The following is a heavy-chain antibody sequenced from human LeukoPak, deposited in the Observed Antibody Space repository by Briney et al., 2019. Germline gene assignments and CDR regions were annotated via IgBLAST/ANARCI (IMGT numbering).Heavy chain of an antibody. J-gene: IGHJ4*02. Sequence: GGSLRLSCAASGFTLSTYAMSWVRQAPGKGLEWVSVISGTGGSTNYADSVKGRFTISRDYSKSTLYVQMNSLRVEDTAVYYCARGHNHDTWNPFDYWGQGTLVTVSS. CDR3: ARGHNHDTWNPFDY. CDR2: ISGTGGST. CDR1: GFTLSTYA. V-gene: IGHV3-23*01. D-gene: IGHD3-3*01.